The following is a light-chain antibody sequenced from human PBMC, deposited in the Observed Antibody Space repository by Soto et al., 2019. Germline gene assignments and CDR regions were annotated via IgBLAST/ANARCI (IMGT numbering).Light chain of an antibody. CDR1: QSVSVSY. Sequence: EIVLTQSPGTLSLSPGGRATLSCRASQSVSVSYLAWYQQKSGQAPRLLIYGASSRATGIPDRFSGSGSGTDFTLTISRLEPEDFAVYYCQQYGSSPQTCGQGTKLEIK. CDR2: GAS. CDR3: QQYGSSPQT. J-gene: IGKJ1*01. V-gene: IGKV3-20*01.